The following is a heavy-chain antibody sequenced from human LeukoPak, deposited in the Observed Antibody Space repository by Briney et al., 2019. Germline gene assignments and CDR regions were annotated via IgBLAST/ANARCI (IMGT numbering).Heavy chain of an antibody. V-gene: IGHV4-34*01. J-gene: IGHJ6*03. CDR1: GGSFSGYY. CDR3: ARTTEGGYSYGYFYYYYMDV. CDR2: INHSGST. D-gene: IGHD5-18*01. Sequence: SETLSLTCAVYGGSFSGYYWTWIRQPPGKGLEWIGEINHSGSTNYKSSLKSRVTISVDTSKNQFSLKLSSVTAADTAVYYCARTTEGGYSYGYFYYYYMDVWGKGTTVTISS.